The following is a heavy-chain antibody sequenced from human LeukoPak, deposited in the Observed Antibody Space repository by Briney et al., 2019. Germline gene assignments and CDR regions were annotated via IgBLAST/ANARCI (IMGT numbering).Heavy chain of an antibody. D-gene: IGHD6-19*01. CDR2: ITNNGTTI. CDR3: ARDQWLAYYYHGMDV. Sequence: QPGGSLRLSCAASGFTFSSYAMNWVRQAPGKGLEWVSYITNNGTTIYYADSVKGHFTISRDNAENSLYLQMNSLRAEDTAIYYCARDQWLAYYYHGMDVWGQGTTVTVSS. J-gene: IGHJ6*02. V-gene: IGHV3-48*03. CDR1: GFTFSSYA.